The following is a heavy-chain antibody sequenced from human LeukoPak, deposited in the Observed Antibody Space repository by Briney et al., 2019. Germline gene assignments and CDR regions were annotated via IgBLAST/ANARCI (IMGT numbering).Heavy chain of an antibody. CDR3: ARVVRFGYSGGYDY. CDR2: INPNSGGT. CDR1: GYTFTGYY. D-gene: IGHD5-12*01. J-gene: IGHJ4*02. V-gene: IGHV1-2*06. Sequence: ASVKVSCKASGYTFTGYYMHWVRQAPGQGLDWMRRINPNSGGTNYAQKFQGRVTMTRDTSISTAYMELSRLRSDDKAVYYCARVVRFGYSGGYDYWGQGTLVTVSS.